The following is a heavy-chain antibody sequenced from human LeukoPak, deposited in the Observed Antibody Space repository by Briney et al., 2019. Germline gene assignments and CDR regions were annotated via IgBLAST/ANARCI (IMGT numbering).Heavy chain of an antibody. CDR2: IYSAGFT. CDR1: GFTVSSHS. D-gene: IGHD6-19*01. J-gene: IGHJ4*02. V-gene: IGHV3-53*01. Sequence: GGSLRLSCAASGFTVSSHSMSWVRQAPGKGLEWVSVIYSAGFTYYADSVKGRFAISRDNSENTLYLQMNSLRAEDTALYHCARADSNGWSNYWGQGTLVTVSS. CDR3: ARADSNGWSNY.